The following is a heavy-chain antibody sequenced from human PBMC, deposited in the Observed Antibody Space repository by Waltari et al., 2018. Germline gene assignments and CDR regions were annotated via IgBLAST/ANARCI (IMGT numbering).Heavy chain of an antibody. V-gene: IGHV4-4*07. D-gene: IGHD6-13*01. J-gene: IGHJ4*02. CDR1: GGSISSYY. CDR2: IDTSRST. Sequence: QVQLQESGPGLVKPSEPLSLTCTVSGGSISSYYYSWIRQPAGKGLEWIGRIDTSRSTNYNPSLKSRVTMSVDTSKNQFSLKLSSVTAADTAVYYCARAGSTWYPVGPFDFWGQGTLVTVSS. CDR3: ARAGSTWYPVGPFDF.